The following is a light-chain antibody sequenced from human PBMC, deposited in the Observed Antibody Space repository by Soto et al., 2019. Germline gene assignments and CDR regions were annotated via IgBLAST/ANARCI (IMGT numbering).Light chain of an antibody. J-gene: IGKJ2*01. Sequence: EIVMTQSPATLSVSPGERATLSCRARQSVSSYLAWYQQKPGHAPRLLIYGESTRATGIPARFSGSGSGTECTLTISSLQSEDFAVYYCQQYNNWPPYTFGQGTQLEIK. CDR2: GES. CDR3: QQYNNWPPYT. V-gene: IGKV3-15*01. CDR1: QSVSSY.